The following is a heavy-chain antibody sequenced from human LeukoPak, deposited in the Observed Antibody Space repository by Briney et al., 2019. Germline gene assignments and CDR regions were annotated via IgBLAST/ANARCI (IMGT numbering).Heavy chain of an antibody. CDR2: ISYDGSNK. CDR3: ASGSGGGIYYYYGMDV. V-gene: IGHV3-30-3*01. D-gene: IGHD2-8*02. Sequence: GRSLRLSCAASGFTFSSYAMYWVRQAPGKGLEWVVDISYDGSNKYYADSVKGRFTISRDNSKNTLYLQMNSLRAEDTAVYYCASGSGGGIYYYYGMDVWGQGTTVTVSS. J-gene: IGHJ6*02. CDR1: GFTFSSYA.